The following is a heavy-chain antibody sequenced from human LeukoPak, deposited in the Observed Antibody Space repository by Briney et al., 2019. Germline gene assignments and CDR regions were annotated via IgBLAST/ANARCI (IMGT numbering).Heavy chain of an antibody. V-gene: IGHV3-49*04. CDR3: TRVIRLSGGRYYFDY. D-gene: IGHD3-9*01. CDR2: IRSKSYSGTT. J-gene: IGHJ4*02. Sequence: GGSLRLSCTASGFAFGDFAMSWVRQAPGKGLEWVAFIRSKSYSGTTEHAASVKGRFTTSRDDSKSIAYLQMNSLNTDDTAVYYCTRVIRLSGGRYYFDYWGQGTLVTVSS. CDR1: GFAFGDFA.